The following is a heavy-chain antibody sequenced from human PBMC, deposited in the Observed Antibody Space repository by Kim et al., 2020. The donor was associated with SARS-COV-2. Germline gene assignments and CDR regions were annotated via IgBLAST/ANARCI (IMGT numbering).Heavy chain of an antibody. Sequence: SETLSLTCSVSGDSIANYYWSWIRQSPGKGLEWIGYIYHSGSTNSNPSLRSRVIISADTTRNQFSLRLRSVTAADTAVYYCARHCGDCSPDRWWNGFDY. CDR2: IYHSGST. V-gene: IGHV4-59*08. D-gene: IGHD2-15*01. J-gene: IGHJ4*01. CDR3: ARHCGDCSPDRWWNGFDY. CDR1: GDSIANYY.